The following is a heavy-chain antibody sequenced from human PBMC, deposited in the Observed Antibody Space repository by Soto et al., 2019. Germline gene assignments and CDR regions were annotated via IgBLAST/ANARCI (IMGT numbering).Heavy chain of an antibody. J-gene: IGHJ3*02. Sequence: QVQLVQSGAEVKRPGASMKVTYKSSGYTFTSYGISWVRLAPGQGPGRMGCDSAYNGNTNYTQKLQARVTMTTDTATSTAYMELRSLRSVDTAVYYCAVIVTAAKNAFDIWGRGTMVTVSS. CDR2: DSAYNGNT. CDR3: AVIVTAAKNAFDI. D-gene: IGHD2-2*01. CDR1: GYTFTSYG. V-gene: IGHV1-18*04.